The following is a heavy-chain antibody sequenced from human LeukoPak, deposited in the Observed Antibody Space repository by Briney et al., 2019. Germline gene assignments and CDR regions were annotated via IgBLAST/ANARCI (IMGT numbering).Heavy chain of an antibody. V-gene: IGHV1-2*02. D-gene: IGHD2-15*01. CDR3: ARDPLGYCSGGSCYSVDHEFDY. CDR2: INPNSGGT. Sequence: ASVKVSCKASGYTFTGYYMHWVRQAPGQGLEWMGWINPNSGGTNYAQKFQGRVTMTRDTSISTAYMELSRLRSDDTAVYYCARDPLGYCSGGSCYSVDHEFDYWGQGTLVTVSS. J-gene: IGHJ4*02. CDR1: GYTFTGYY.